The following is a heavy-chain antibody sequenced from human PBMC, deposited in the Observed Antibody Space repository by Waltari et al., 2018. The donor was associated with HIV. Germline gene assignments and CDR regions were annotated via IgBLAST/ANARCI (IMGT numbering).Heavy chain of an antibody. CDR1: GFRVRANY. CDR3: ARMKRSYGSGQARYFYFGMDV. J-gene: IGHJ6*02. CDR2: LYNEGRT. V-gene: IGHV3-53*01. Sequence: EVQLVESGGGLVQPGGSLSLSCAASGFRVRANYMSGVRLPPGKGLQWVSVLYNEGRTQYIDSVKGRLTIFRDNSKNALYLQMNSLRVDDTAVYYCARMKRSYGSGQARYFYFGMDVWGQGTTVIVSS. D-gene: IGHD3-10*01.